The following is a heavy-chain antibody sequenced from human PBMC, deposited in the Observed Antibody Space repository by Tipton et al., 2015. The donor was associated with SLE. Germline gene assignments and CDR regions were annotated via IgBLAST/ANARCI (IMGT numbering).Heavy chain of an antibody. Sequence: GLVKPSKTLSLTCTVSGGSISPHYWSWIRQPPGKGLEWIGYIYFGGSTTYNPSLKSRVTISVDTSKNQFSLRLSSVTAADTAVYYCARASSDYGDYWGLVYFDYWGQGALVTVSS. D-gene: IGHD4-17*01. J-gene: IGHJ4*02. CDR3: ARASSDYGDYWGLVYFDY. CDR2: IYFGGST. V-gene: IGHV4-59*11. CDR1: GGSISPHY.